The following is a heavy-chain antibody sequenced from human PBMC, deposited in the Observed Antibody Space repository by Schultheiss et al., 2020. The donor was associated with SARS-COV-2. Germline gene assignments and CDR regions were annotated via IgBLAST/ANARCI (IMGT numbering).Heavy chain of an antibody. V-gene: IGHV3-23*01. CDR1: DFGVDNYG. J-gene: IGHJ4*02. Sequence: GESLKISCRVNDFGVDNYGMSWVRQGPGKGLEWVSAISGSGGSTYYADSVKGRFTISRDNAKNSLYLQMNSLRAEDTAVYYCASNIGGYSSGWYALRSGYFDYWGQGTLVTVSS. CDR3: ASNIGGYSSGWYALRSGYFDY. CDR2: ISGSGGST. D-gene: IGHD6-19*01.